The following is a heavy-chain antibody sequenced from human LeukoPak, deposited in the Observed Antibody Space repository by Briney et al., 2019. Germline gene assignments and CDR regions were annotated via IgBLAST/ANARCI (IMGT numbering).Heavy chain of an antibody. CDR2: IYTSGRI. CDR1: GASITTRSFY. J-gene: IGHJ4*02. Sequence: SQTLSLTCAVSGASITTRSFYWSWLRQPAGKGLEWIGRIYTSGRIDYNPSLKSRVTISLDTSKNQFSLSLTSVTAADTAVYYCATDPGSPGGSPLDKWGQGTRVTVSS. V-gene: IGHV4-61*02. D-gene: IGHD3-16*01. CDR3: ATDPGSPGGSPLDK.